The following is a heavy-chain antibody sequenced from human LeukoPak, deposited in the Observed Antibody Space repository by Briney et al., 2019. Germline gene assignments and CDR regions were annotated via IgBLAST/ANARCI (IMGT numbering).Heavy chain of an antibody. V-gene: IGHV3-49*04. CDR1: GFIFVDYG. D-gene: IGHD1-26*01. CDR3: TREGGWDNY. Sequence: PGGSLRLSCTVSGFIFVDYGMSWVRQAPGKGLEFLGFIRSEAYGGTAEYAASVKSRFTISRDDSQSIVYLQMNSLKIEDTAVYYCTREGGWDNYWGQGILVTVSS. CDR2: IRSEAYGGTA. J-gene: IGHJ4*02.